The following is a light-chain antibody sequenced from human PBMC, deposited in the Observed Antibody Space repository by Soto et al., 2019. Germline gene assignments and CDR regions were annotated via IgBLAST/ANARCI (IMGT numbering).Light chain of an antibody. J-gene: IGLJ2*01. Sequence: QSVLTQPASLSGSPGQSITISCTGTSSDVGTYNYVSWYQHHPGNAPKLLIYDISQRPSVVSNRFAGSKSGNTSSLTISGLQAEDEADYYCNSFTTSSTLVFGGGTKLTVL. V-gene: IGLV2-14*03. CDR3: NSFTTSSTLV. CDR2: DIS. CDR1: SSDVGTYNY.